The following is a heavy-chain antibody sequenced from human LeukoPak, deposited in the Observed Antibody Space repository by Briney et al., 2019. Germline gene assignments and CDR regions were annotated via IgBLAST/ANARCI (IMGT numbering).Heavy chain of an antibody. CDR3: ARDPSLRNDYMDV. D-gene: IGHD5/OR15-5a*01. J-gene: IGHJ6*03. V-gene: IGHV1-2*02. Sequence: ASVKVSCKTSGYTFSDYYIHWIRQAPGQGLEWVGWINPNSGDTDYAQKFQGRVTMTRDTSISTAYMELSRLRSDDTAVYYCARDPSLRNDYMDVWGKGTTVTVSS. CDR1: GYTFSDYY. CDR2: INPNSGDT.